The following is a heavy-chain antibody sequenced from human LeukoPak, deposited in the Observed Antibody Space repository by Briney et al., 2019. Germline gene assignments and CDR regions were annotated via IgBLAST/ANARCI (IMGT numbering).Heavy chain of an antibody. Sequence: PSETLSLTCTVSGGSISSYYWSWIRQPPGKGLEWIAYIFYSGSTNYNPSFKSRVTISIDTSKNQVSLKLNSVTAADTAVYYCARAGPYYDFWSGVGYFDYWGQGTLVTVSS. D-gene: IGHD3-3*01. CDR1: GGSISSYY. J-gene: IGHJ4*02. V-gene: IGHV4-59*01. CDR3: ARAGPYYDFWSGVGYFDY. CDR2: IFYSGST.